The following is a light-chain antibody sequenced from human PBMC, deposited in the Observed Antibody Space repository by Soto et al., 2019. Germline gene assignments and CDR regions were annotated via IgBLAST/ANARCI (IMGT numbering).Light chain of an antibody. V-gene: IGKV3-15*01. J-gene: IGKJ1*01. CDR2: AAS. Sequence: EVVTTQSPATLSVSPGERATLPCRSSQGLATNLAWYQQKPGQAPRLLIYAASSRATGVPGRFSGSGSGTEFTLTITSLQRDDFATYSCQQYGSYSWTFGQGTKVDIK. CDR3: QQYGSYSWT. CDR1: QGLATN.